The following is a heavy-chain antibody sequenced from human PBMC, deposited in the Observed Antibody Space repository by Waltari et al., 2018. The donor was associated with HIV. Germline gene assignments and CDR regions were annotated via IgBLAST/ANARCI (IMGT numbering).Heavy chain of an antibody. V-gene: IGHV4-34*01. CDR3: ARGHGSDCSSTSCPLDY. Sequence: QVQLQQWGAGLLKPSETLSLACAVYGGSFSGYYWSWHRQPPGKGLEWIGEINHSGSTNYNPSLKSRVTISVDTSKNQFSLKLSSVTAADTAVYYCARGHGSDCSSTSCPLDYWGQGTLVTVSS. CDR2: INHSGST. J-gene: IGHJ4*02. CDR1: GGSFSGYY. D-gene: IGHD2-2*01.